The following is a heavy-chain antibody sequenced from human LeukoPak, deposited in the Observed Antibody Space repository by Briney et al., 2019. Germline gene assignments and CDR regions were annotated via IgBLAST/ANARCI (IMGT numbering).Heavy chain of an antibody. D-gene: IGHD6-13*01. CDR1: GFTFSSYW. V-gene: IGHV3-74*01. Sequence: GGSLRLSCAASGFTFSSYWMHWVRQAPGKGLVWVSRINSDGSSTSYADSVKGRFTISRDNSKNTLYLQMNSLRAEDTAVYYCAKNTRQQLVPDYWGQGTLVTVSS. CDR2: INSDGSST. CDR3: AKNTRQQLVPDY. J-gene: IGHJ4*02.